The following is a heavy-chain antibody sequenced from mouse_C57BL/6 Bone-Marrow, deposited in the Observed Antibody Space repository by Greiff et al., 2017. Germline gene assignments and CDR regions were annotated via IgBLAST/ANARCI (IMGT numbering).Heavy chain of an antibody. Sequence: QVQLQQSGPELVKPGASVKISCKASGYAFSSSWMNWVKQRPGKGLEWIGRIYPGDGDTNYNGKFKGKATLTADKSSSTAYMQLSSLTSEDSAVYFCAREMGIYDGYYDFAYWGKGTLVTVSA. CDR3: AREMGIYDGYYDFAY. CDR1: GYAFSSSW. J-gene: IGHJ3*01. V-gene: IGHV1-82*01. D-gene: IGHD2-3*01. CDR2: IYPGDGDT.